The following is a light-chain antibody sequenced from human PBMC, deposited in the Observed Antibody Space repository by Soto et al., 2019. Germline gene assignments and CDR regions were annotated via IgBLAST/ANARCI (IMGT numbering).Light chain of an antibody. CDR1: QHISDY. CDR2: AQS. V-gene: IGKV1-39*01. Sequence: DIKMTQSPSSLSASVGDRVTITCRASQHISDYINWYQQKPGKSPKLLIYAQSNLQSGVPSRSTGSRSGTAFTLTITSLQVEDFATYYCQQSDSAPQTFGQGTKVDIK. CDR3: QQSDSAPQT. J-gene: IGKJ1*01.